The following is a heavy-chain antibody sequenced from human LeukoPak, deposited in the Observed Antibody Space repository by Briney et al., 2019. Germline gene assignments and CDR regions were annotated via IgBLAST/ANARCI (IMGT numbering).Heavy chain of an antibody. J-gene: IGHJ3*02. CDR1: GYTFTSYG. CDR2: ISAYNGNT. D-gene: IGHD5-12*01. Sequence: ASVKVSCKASGYTFTSYGISWVRQAPGQGLEWMGWISAYNGNTNYAQKFQGRVTITADKSTSTAYMELSSLRSEDTAVYYCARGKGDYSGYDSGAFDIWGQGTMVTVSS. CDR3: ARGKGDYSGYDSGAFDI. V-gene: IGHV1-18*01.